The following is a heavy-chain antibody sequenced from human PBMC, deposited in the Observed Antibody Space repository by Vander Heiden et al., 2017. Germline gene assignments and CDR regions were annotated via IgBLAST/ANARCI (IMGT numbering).Heavy chain of an antibody. CDR1: GFTFSSYG. J-gene: IGHJ4*02. CDR3: VRAKGRVYANYFDY. CDR2: IWYDGSNK. V-gene: IGHV3-33*01. D-gene: IGHD2-8*01. Sequence: QVQLVESGGGVVQPGRSLRLSCSASGFTFSSYGMHWVRQAPGKGLEWVAVIWYDGSNKYYADSVKGRFTISRDNSKNTLYLQMNSLRAEDTAVYYCVRAKGRVYANYFDYWGQGTLVTVSS.